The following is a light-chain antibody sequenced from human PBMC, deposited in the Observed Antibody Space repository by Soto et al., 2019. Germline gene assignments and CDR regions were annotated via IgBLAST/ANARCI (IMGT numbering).Light chain of an antibody. CDR1: NVGSKT. CDR3: QVWDTTTNHLYV. CDR2: DDS. V-gene: IGLV3-21*02. Sequence: YALTQPPSVSLAPGQTATITCGGDNVGSKTVHWYQQKPGQAPVLVVYDDSDRPSGIPERFSGSNSGHTATLTISRVEAGDEADYYCQVWDTTTNHLYVFGTGTKVTVL. J-gene: IGLJ1*01.